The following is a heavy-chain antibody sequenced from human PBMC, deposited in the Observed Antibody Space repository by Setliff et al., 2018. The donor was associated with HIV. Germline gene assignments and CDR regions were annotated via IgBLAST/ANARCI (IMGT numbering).Heavy chain of an antibody. CDR1: GGSLSRTSYY. D-gene: IGHD3-22*01. CDR2: IYFTGSA. CDR3: ARGRYYDSSGYHAFDI. V-gene: IGHV4-39*01. Sequence: KPSETLSLTCTVSGGSLSRTSYYWGWTRQPPGKGLEWLGTIYFTGSAYYNPSLKSRVTISVDTSKNQFSLRLNSVTAADTAVYYCARGRYYDSSGYHAFDIWGQGTMVTVSS. J-gene: IGHJ3*02.